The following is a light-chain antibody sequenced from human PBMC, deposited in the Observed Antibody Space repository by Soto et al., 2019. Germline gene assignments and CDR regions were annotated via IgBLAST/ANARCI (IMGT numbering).Light chain of an antibody. J-gene: IGLJ1*01. CDR2: EVT. CDR1: SIDVGGYNF. Sequence: QSALTQPPSASGSPGQSVTISCTGTSIDVGGYNFVSWYQQHPGKAPKLMIYEVTKRPSGVPDRFSGSKSGNTASLTVSGLQAEDEADYYCSSYAGSNNRYVFGTGTKAIVL. CDR3: SSYAGSNNRYV. V-gene: IGLV2-8*01.